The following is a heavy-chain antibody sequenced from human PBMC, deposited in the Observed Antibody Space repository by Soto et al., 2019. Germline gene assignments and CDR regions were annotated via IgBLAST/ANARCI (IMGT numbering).Heavy chain of an antibody. D-gene: IGHD1-26*01. CDR2: MNPNSGST. J-gene: IGHJ4*02. CDR3: ESRVGATSFDVDY. CDR1: GYTCTSYD. Sequence: QVQLVQSGAEVKKPGASVKVSCKASGYTCTSYDVNWVRLAPGQGLEWMGWMNPNSGSTDYAQKFQGRVTMTRNISISTAYMELSSLRSEATAVYYCESRVGATSFDVDYWGQGTRVTVSS. V-gene: IGHV1-8*01.